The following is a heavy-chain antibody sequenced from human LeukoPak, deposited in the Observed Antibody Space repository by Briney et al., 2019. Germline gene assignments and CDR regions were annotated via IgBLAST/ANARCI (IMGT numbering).Heavy chain of an antibody. CDR3: ARASLTGDPFFDY. V-gene: IGHV1-69*13. CDR2: IIPIFGTA. D-gene: IGHD7-27*01. J-gene: IGHJ4*02. CDR1: GGTFSSYA. Sequence: GASVTVSCKASGGTFSSYAISWVRQAPGQGLEWMGGIIPIFGTANYAQKFQGRVTITAITADESTSTAYMELSSLRSEDTAVYYCARASLTGDPFFDYWGQGTLVTVSS.